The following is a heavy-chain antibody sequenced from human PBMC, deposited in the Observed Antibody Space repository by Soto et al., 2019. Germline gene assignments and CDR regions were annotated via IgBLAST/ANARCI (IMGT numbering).Heavy chain of an antibody. J-gene: IGHJ6*02. V-gene: IGHV5-51*01. CDR1: GYSFTSHG. CDR2: IYPDDSDT. Sequence: ESLKISCEGSGYSFTSHGIGWVRQIPGKGLEWMGIIYPDDSDTRYSPSFEGQVTISAVKSITTAYLQWSSLKASDTAMYYCARLQGTCSTTSCSPDYYYYGMDVWGQGTTVTVSS. D-gene: IGHD2-2*01. CDR3: ARLQGTCSTTSCSPDYYYYGMDV.